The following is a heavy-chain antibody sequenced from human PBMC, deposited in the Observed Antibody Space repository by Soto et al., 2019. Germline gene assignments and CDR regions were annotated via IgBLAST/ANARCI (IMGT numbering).Heavy chain of an antibody. CDR3: ASSQGCRSTSCPFDY. V-gene: IGHV1-69*02. CDR2: IIPILGIA. CDR1: GGTFSSYT. D-gene: IGHD2-2*01. Sequence: QVQLVQSVAEVKKPGSSVKVSCKASGGTFSSYTISWVRQAPGQGLEWMGRIIPILGIANYAQKFQGRVTITADKSTSTAYMELSSLRSEDTAVYYCASSQGCRSTSCPFDYWGQGTLVTVSS. J-gene: IGHJ4*02.